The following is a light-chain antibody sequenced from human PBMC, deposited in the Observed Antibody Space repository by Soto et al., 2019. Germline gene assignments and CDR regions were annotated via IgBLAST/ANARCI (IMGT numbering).Light chain of an antibody. CDR2: SNN. V-gene: IGLV1-47*02. Sequence: SVLTQPPSASGTPGQRVTIACSGGRSNIGSNYVYWFQQLPGTAPTLLIQSNNQRPSGVPDRFSGSKSGTSASLAISGLRSEDEADYYCATWDASQRHGVVGGGTKLTVL. CDR3: ATWDASQRHGV. J-gene: IGLJ3*02. CDR1: RSNIGSNY.